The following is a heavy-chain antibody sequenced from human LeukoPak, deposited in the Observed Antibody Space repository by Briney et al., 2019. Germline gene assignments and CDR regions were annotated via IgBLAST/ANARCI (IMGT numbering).Heavy chain of an antibody. CDR1: GFSCSDYY. J-gene: IGHJ4*02. Sequence: GGSRRLSCVASGFSCSDYYITWIRQAPGKLPEWLSYITNSGSGSVLSYAESVKGRFSFYRDNATNSLYLQMNSLRAEDTAAYYCARASGVVGTGYYYFDYWGQGTLVTVSS. V-gene: IGHV3-11*01. CDR3: ARASGVVGTGYYYFDY. CDR2: ITNSGSGSVL. D-gene: IGHD3-9*01.